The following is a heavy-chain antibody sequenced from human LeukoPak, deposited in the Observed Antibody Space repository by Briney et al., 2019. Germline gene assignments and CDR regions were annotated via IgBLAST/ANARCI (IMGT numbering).Heavy chain of an antibody. J-gene: IGHJ5*02. CDR2: ISSSSTI. Sequence: GGSLRLSCAASGFTFSSYSMNWVRQAPGKGLEWVSYISSSSTIYYADSVKGRFTISRDNAKNSLYLQMNSLRAEDTAVYYCARKGVVRNFNWFDPWGQGILVTVSS. V-gene: IGHV3-48*01. CDR3: ARKGVVRNFNWFDP. CDR1: GFTFSSYS. D-gene: IGHD2-2*01.